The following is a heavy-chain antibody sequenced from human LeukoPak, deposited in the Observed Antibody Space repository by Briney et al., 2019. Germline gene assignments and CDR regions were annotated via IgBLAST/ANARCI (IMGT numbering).Heavy chain of an antibody. V-gene: IGHV1-69*13. CDR3: ARGPDDGDYVFDY. D-gene: IGHD4-17*01. CDR1: GGTFSSYA. Sequence: SVKVSCKASGGTFSSYAISWVRQAPGQGLEWMGGIIPIFGTANYAQKFQGRVTITADESTSTAYMELSSLRSEDTAVYYCARGPDDGDYVFDYWGQGTLVTVSS. J-gene: IGHJ4*02. CDR2: IIPIFGTA.